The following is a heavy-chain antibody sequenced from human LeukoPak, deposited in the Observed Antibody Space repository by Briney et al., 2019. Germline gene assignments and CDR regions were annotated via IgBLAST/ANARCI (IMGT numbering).Heavy chain of an antibody. J-gene: IGHJ4*02. CDR3: ARVDFGVVIGDSAHFDY. V-gene: IGHV1-8*01. CDR2: MNPNSGNT. D-gene: IGHD3-3*01. Sequence: GASVKVSCKASGYTFTSYDINWVRQATGQELEWMGWMNPNSGNTGYAQKFQGRVTMTRNTSISTAYMELSSLRSEDTAVYYCARVDFGVVIGDSAHFDYWGQGTLVTVSS. CDR1: GYTFTSYD.